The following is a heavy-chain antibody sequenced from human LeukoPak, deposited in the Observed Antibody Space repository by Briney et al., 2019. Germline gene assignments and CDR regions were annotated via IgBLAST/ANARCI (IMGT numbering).Heavy chain of an antibody. CDR2: ISYSGGST. CDR1: GFTFSTYG. J-gene: IGHJ6*03. Sequence: GGSLRLSCEASGFTFSTYGMSWVRQAPGKGLEWVSAISYSGGSTYYADSVKGRFTISRDNAKNSLYLQMNSLRAEDTAVYYCARDGVLRYFDWLFPYYMDVWGKGTTVTISS. CDR3: ARDGVLRYFDWLFPYYMDV. D-gene: IGHD3-9*01. V-gene: IGHV3-23*01.